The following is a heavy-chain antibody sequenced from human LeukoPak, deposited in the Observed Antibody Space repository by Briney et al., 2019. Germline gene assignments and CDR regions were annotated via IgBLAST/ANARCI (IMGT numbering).Heavy chain of an antibody. D-gene: IGHD3-9*01. J-gene: IGHJ4*02. CDR2: IYYSGNT. CDR3: ARGYYDVLTGHPKNFDY. Sequence: SVTLSLTCTVSGGSISSSSYYWGCIRQPPGMGLEWIGSIYYSGNTYYNPSLKSRVTISVDTSKNQFSLKLSSLTAADTAPYYCARGYYDVLTGHPKNFDYWDQGTLVTVSS. CDR1: GGSISSSSYY. V-gene: IGHV4-39*01.